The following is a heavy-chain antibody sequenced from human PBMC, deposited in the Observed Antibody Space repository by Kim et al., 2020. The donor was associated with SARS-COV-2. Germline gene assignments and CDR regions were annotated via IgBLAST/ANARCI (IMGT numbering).Heavy chain of an antibody. CDR3: ARGGTTVVTPDYYYGMDV. Sequence: SETLSLTCAVYGGSFSGYYWSWIRQPPGKGLEWIGEINHSGSTNYNPSLKSRVTISVDTSKNQFSLKLSSVTAADTAVYYCARGGTTVVTPDYYYGMDVWGQGTTVTVSS. J-gene: IGHJ6*02. CDR1: GGSFSGYY. D-gene: IGHD4-17*01. V-gene: IGHV4-34*01. CDR2: INHSGST.